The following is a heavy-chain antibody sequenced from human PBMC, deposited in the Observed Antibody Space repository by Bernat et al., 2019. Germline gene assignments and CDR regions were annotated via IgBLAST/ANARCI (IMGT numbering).Heavy chain of an antibody. D-gene: IGHD2/OR15-2a*01. Sequence: VQLLESGGGLVQPGRSLRLSCAASGFTFSSYGMHWVRQAPGKGLEWVAVIWYDGSNKYYADSVKGRFTISRDNSKNTLYLQMNSLRAEDTAVYYCARESMAPDLFDYWGQGTLVTVSS. CDR2: IWYDGSNK. CDR1: GFTFSSYG. CDR3: ARESMAPDLFDY. V-gene: IGHV3-33*01. J-gene: IGHJ4*02.